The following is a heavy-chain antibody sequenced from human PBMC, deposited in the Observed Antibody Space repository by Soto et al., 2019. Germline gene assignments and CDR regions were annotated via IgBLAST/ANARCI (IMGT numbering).Heavy chain of an antibody. J-gene: IGHJ4*02. CDR1: GFTFSDYY. V-gene: IGHV3-11*01. D-gene: IGHD5-18*01. CDR2: ISYTAHSI. CDR3: ARSLSTSMTWLDY. Sequence: QVQLVESGGGLVKPGGSLRLSCAASGFTFSDYYMSWIRQAPGKGLEWVSYISYTAHSIQYADSVKGRFTLSRDNAKNSLYLQMNSLRAEDTAVYYCARSLSTSMTWLDYWGQGTLVTVSS.